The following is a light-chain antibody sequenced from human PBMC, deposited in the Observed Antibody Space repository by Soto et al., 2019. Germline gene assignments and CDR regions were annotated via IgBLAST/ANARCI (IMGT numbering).Light chain of an antibody. CDR2: AAA. J-gene: IGKJ1*01. CDR3: QQYNNWPPWT. CDR1: QSVGKN. V-gene: IGKV3-15*01. Sequence: EIVMTQSPAALFVSLGERVTLSCRASQSVGKNLAWYQQRPGQGPRLLIFAAADRATDIPVRFSGSGSGTDFTLTISSLKSEDSAIYYCQQYNNWPPWTFGRGTKVDIK.